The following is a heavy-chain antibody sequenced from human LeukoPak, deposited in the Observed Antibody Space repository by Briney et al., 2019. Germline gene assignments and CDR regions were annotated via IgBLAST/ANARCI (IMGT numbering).Heavy chain of an antibody. CDR1: GYTFTSYY. J-gene: IGHJ3*02. CDR2: INPSGGST. Sequence: ASVKVSCKASGYTFTSYYMHWVRQAPGQGLEWMGIINPSGGSTSYAQKFQGRVTITADESTSTAYMELSSLRSEDTAVYYCARRRVEYCSSTSCYRGAAFDIWGQGTMVTVSS. D-gene: IGHD2-2*01. CDR3: ARRRVEYCSSTSCYRGAAFDI. V-gene: IGHV1-46*01.